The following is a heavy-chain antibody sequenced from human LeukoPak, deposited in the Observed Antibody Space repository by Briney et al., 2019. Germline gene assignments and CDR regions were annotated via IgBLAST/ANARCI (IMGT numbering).Heavy chain of an antibody. CDR2: INHSGST. D-gene: IGHD3-9*01. J-gene: IGHJ4*02. CDR1: GDSFSGYY. Sequence: NPSETLSLTCAVYGDSFSGYYWSWIRQPPGKGLEWIGEINHSGSTNYNPSLKSRVTISVDTSKNQFSLKLSSVTAADTAVYYCARKGNASYDILTGYSKVFDYWGQGTLVTVSS. V-gene: IGHV4-34*01. CDR3: ARKGNASYDILTGYSKVFDY.